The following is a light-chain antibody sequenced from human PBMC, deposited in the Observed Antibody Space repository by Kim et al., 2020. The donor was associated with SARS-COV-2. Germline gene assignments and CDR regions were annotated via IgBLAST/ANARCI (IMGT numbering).Light chain of an antibody. Sequence: SSELTQDPAVSVALGQAVRITCLGDCLRQYFANWYQQKPGQAPVLVIYGKNNRPSGIPDRFSGSNSGSTASLTITGAQAEDEADYYCESRDSSGYRLVFG. J-gene: IGLJ3*02. V-gene: IGLV3-19*01. CDR3: ESRDSSGYRLV. CDR1: CLRQYF. CDR2: GKN.